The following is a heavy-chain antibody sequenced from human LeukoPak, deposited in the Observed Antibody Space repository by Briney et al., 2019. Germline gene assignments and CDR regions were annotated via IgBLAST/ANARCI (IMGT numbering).Heavy chain of an antibody. CDR1: GYTFTGYY. J-gene: IGHJ5*02. CDR3: AGSLLWFGELPSHWFDP. D-gene: IGHD3-10*01. V-gene: IGHV1-46*01. CDR2: INPSGGST. Sequence: ASVKVSCKASGYTFTGYYMHWVRQAPGQGLEWMGIINPSGGSTSYAQKFQGRVTMTRDTSTSTVYMELSSLRSEDTAVYYCAGSLLWFGELPSHWFDPWGQGTLVTVSS.